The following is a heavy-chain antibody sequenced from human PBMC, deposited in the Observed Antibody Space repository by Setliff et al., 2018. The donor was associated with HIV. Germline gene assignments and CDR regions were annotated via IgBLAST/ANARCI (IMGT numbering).Heavy chain of an antibody. D-gene: IGHD6-13*01. CDR3: AREVASAAAGTVDY. V-gene: IGHV4-39*07. CDR2: ISYGGIT. Sequence: TLSLTCTVSGGSISSSHDFWNWIRQPPGKGLEWIGAISYGGITYYNPSLTSRVTISVDTSKNQFSLKVTSVTAADTAVYYCAREVASAAAGTVDYWGQGTLVTVSS. J-gene: IGHJ4*02. CDR1: GGSISSSHDF.